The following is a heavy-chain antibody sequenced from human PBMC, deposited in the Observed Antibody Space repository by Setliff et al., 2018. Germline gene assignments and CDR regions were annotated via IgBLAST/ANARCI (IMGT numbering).Heavy chain of an antibody. Sequence: PGGSLRLSCAASGITFSIYSMNWVRQAPGKGLEWVSAITDDGGTTHYAGSVKGRFTIARDNSNSTLYLQMNSLRVEDTALYYCAKSSGSSSSTNLEYLGPGTLVTVS. D-gene: IGHD6-6*01. CDR1: GITFSIYS. CDR2: ITDDGGTT. J-gene: IGHJ4*02. CDR3: AKSSGSSSSTNLEY. V-gene: IGHV3-23*01.